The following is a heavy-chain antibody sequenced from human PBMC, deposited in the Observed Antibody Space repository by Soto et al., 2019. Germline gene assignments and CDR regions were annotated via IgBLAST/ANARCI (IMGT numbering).Heavy chain of an antibody. D-gene: IGHD6-19*01. CDR3: AKLGCSAWSPHYYFDY. J-gene: IGHJ4*02. CDR2: ITGRGSDT. Sequence: EVQLLESGGGLVQPGGSLRLSCAASGFTFNNYAMGWVRQAPGKGLEWVSAITGRGSDTYNLDSVKGRFTISRDNSKNPLFLHVNSLRADDTAIYYCAKLGCSAWSPHYYFDYWGQGTLVTVCS. V-gene: IGHV3-23*01. CDR1: GFTFNNYA.